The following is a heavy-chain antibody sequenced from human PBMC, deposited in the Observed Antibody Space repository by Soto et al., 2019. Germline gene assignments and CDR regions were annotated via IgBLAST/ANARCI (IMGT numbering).Heavy chain of an antibody. J-gene: IGHJ4*02. CDR2: VNANTGGT. Sequence: ASVKVSCKASGYTFADYYIHWVRLAPGHGPEWLGWVNANTGGTNYADEFKGRVTVTRDTSISTSYMEFRTLRPDDTALYYCARSLYASDTVPSFDYWGQGTLVTVSS. V-gene: IGHV1-2*02. CDR1: GYTFADYY. CDR3: ARSLYASDTVPSFDY. D-gene: IGHD2-2*01.